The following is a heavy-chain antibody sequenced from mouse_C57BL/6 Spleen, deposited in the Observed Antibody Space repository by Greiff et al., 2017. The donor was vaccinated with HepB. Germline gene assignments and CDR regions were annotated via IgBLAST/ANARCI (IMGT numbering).Heavy chain of an antibody. CDR1: GYAFSSYW. J-gene: IGHJ3*01. D-gene: IGHD1-1*01. Sequence: LVESGASVKISCKASGYAFSSYWMNWVKQRPGKGLEWIGQIYPGDGDTNYNGKFKGKATLTADKSSSTAYMQLSSLTSEDSAVYFCARPHYYGITWFAYWGQGTLVTVSA. CDR2: IYPGDGDT. V-gene: IGHV1-80*01. CDR3: ARPHYYGITWFAY.